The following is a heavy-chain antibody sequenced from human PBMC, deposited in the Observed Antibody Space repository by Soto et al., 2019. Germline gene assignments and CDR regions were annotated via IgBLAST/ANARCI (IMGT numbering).Heavy chain of an antibody. CDR2: ISYDGSNK. D-gene: IGHD6-13*01. Sequence: AGGSLRLSCAASGFTFSSYAMHWVRQAPGKGLEWVAVISYDGSNKYYADSVKGRFTISRDNSKNTLYLQMNSLRAEDTAVYYCARGTYSSSWNYYYYGMDVWGQGTTVTVSS. CDR1: GFTFSSYA. CDR3: ARGTYSSSWNYYYYGMDV. J-gene: IGHJ6*02. V-gene: IGHV3-30-3*01.